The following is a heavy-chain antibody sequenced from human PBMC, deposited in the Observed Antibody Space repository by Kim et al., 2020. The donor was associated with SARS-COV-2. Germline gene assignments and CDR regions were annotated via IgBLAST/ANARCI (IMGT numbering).Heavy chain of an antibody. CDR1: GFTFSSYA. V-gene: IGHV3-23*01. D-gene: IGHD3-22*01. CDR3: AKEWAVVGKPYLDY. Sequence: GGSLRLSCAASGFTFSSYAMSWVRQAPGKGLEWVSGIRARGSETYYVDSVKGRFTISRDNSKNTLYLQMNSLRVEDTALYYCAKEWAVVGKPYLDYWGQGTLVTVSS. J-gene: IGHJ4*02. CDR2: IRARGSET.